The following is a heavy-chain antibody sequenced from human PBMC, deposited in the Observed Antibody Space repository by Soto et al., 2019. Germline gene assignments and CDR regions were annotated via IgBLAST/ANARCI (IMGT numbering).Heavy chain of an antibody. J-gene: IGHJ4*02. CDR3: ARGPIPPPWGGPEYYFDY. V-gene: IGHV4-4*02. Sequence: QVQLQESDPGLVKPSGTLSLTCAVSGGSIRGSNWWSWVRHPPGKGLEWIGGIYHSGSTNYNPSLMSRVTISVDTSKNQFSLMLSSVTAADTAVYYCARGPIPPPWGGPEYYFDYWGEGSLVTVSS. CDR1: GGSIRGSNW. CDR2: IYHSGST. D-gene: IGHD7-27*01.